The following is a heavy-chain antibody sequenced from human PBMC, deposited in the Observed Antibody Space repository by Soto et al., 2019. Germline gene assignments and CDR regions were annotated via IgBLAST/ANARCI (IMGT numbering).Heavy chain of an antibody. CDR1: GGSISSYY. D-gene: IGHD3-22*01. CDR3: ARGNYYDSSGYQRYWEYYFDY. V-gene: IGHV4-59*01. CDR2: IYYSGST. Sequence: SETLSLTCTVSGGSISSYYWSWIRQPPGKGLEWIGYIYYSGSTNYNPSLKSRVTISVDTSKNQFSLKLSSVTAADTAVYYCARGNYYDSSGYQRYWEYYFDYWGQGTLVTVSS. J-gene: IGHJ4*02.